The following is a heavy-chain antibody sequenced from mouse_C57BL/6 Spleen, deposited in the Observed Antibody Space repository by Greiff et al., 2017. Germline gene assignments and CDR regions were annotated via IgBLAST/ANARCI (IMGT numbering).Heavy chain of an antibody. CDR3: ARGEIYDGYYVGYYAMDY. V-gene: IGHV1-18*01. CDR1: GYTFTDYN. CDR2: INPNNGGT. D-gene: IGHD2-3*01. Sequence: EVKLMESGPELVKPGASVTIPCKASGYTFTDYNMDWVKQSHGKSLEWIGDINPNNGGTIYNQKFKGKATLTVDKSSSTAYMELRSLTSEDTAGYYCARGEIYDGYYVGYYAMDYWGQGTSVTVSS. J-gene: IGHJ4*01.